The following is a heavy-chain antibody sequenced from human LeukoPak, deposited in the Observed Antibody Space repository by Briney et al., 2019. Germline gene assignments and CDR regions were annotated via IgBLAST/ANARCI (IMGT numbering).Heavy chain of an antibody. J-gene: IGHJ4*02. V-gene: IGHV1-24*01. Sequence: ASVKVSCKVSGYMFTELSMHWVRQAPGKRLGWMGGFDPEDDEKMYAQKLQGRVTMTEDTSTDTAHMEVSSLRSEDTAVYYCAAELSSGYFDYWGQGTLVTVSS. CDR2: FDPEDDEK. CDR1: GYMFTELS. D-gene: IGHD3-22*01. CDR3: AAELSSGYFDY.